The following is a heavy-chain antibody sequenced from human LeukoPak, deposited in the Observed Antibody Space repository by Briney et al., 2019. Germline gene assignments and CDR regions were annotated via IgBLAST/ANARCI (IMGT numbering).Heavy chain of an antibody. Sequence: PGGSLRLSCAASGFTFSTYWMNWVRQALGKGLVWVSRISGDGSTTRYADSVKGRFTISRDNAKNTLYLQMNSLRVEDTAMYYCARVGIGYSYGHFDYWGQGTLVTVSS. CDR2: ISGDGSTT. D-gene: IGHD5-18*01. CDR1: GFTFSTYW. CDR3: ARVGIGYSYGHFDY. V-gene: IGHV3-74*01. J-gene: IGHJ4*02.